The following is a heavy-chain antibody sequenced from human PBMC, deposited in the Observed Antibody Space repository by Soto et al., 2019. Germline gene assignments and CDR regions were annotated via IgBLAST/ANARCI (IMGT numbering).Heavy chain of an antibody. CDR1: GFTFSSYA. Sequence: PGGSLRLSCAASGFTFSSYAMNWVRQAPGKGLEWVSAISGSGGDTYHADSVKGRFTVSRDNSKNTLYPQMNSLRAEDTAVYYCAKSYSSAWPNYFDFWGQGTLVTVSS. D-gene: IGHD3-22*01. CDR2: ISGSGGDT. V-gene: IGHV3-23*01. CDR3: AKSYSSAWPNYFDF. J-gene: IGHJ4*02.